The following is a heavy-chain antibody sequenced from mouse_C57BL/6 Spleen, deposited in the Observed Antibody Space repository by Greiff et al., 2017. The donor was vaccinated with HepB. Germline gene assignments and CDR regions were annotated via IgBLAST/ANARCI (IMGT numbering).Heavy chain of an antibody. V-gene: IGHV1-61*01. CDR2: IYPSDSET. Sequence: QVQLQQPGAELVKPGASVKLSCKASGYTFTSYWMDWVKQRPGQGLEWIGNIYPSDSETHYNQKFKDKATLTVDKSSSTAYMQLSSLTSEDSAVYYCARERGFAYWGQGTLVTVSA. CDR3: ARERGFAY. J-gene: IGHJ3*01. CDR1: GYTFTSYW.